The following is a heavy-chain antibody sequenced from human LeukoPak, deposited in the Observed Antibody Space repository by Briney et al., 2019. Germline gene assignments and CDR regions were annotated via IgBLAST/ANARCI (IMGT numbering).Heavy chain of an antibody. J-gene: IGHJ5*02. CDR2: IYYSGST. D-gene: IGHD3-10*01. CDR1: GGSISSSSYY. V-gene: IGHV4-39*07. CDR3: ARGGYYGSGNDFRFDP. Sequence: SETLSLTCTVSGGSISSSSYYWGWIRQPPGKGLEWIGSIYYSGSTYYNPSLKSRVTISVDTSKNQFSLKLKSVTAADTAVYYCARGGYYGSGNDFRFDPWGQGTLVTVSS.